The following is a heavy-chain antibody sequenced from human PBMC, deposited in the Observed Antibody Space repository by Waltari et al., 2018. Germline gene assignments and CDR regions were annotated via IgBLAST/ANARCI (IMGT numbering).Heavy chain of an antibody. CDR2: IRNDGSDK. CDR3: ARAEEGVVIALGAFDV. Sequence: VQLVESGGDVVQPGRSMRLSCSTSGFPFNNSGMPWVRQAPGKGLEWVAVIRNDGSDKFYADSVKGRFSISRDNSKNTLYLQMNSLRVEDTAFYYCARAEEGVVIALGAFDVWGQGTKVTVSS. V-gene: IGHV3-33*01. CDR1: GFPFNNSG. D-gene: IGHD3-3*01. J-gene: IGHJ3*01.